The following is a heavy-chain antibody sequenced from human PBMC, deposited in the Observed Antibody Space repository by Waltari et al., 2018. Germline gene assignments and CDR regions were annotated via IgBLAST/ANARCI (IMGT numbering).Heavy chain of an antibody. CDR2: IYYSGST. D-gene: IGHD5-12*01. CDR3: ARVEEDGYNTHFDY. V-gene: IGHV4-39*07. Sequence: QLQLQESGPGLVKPSETLSLTCTVSGGSISSSSYYWGWIRQPPGTGLEWIGSIYYSGSTDYNPSLRGRVTISVDTSKNQFSLKLSSVTAADTAVYYCARVEEDGYNTHFDYWGQGTLVTVSS. CDR1: GGSISSSSYY. J-gene: IGHJ4*02.